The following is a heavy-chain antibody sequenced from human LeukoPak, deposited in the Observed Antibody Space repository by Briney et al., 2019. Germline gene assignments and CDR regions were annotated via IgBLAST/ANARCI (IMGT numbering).Heavy chain of an antibody. D-gene: IGHD3-16*01. CDR1: GFTFSTYW. CDR3: ARAASAWSIDY. J-gene: IGHJ4*02. Sequence: PGGSLRLSCAASGFTFSTYWMHWVRQAPGKGLVWVSRIVTDGSTTNYADSVKGRFTISRDNAKNMLYLQMNSLRADDTAVYYCARAASAWSIDYWGQGSLVTVSS. V-gene: IGHV3-74*01. CDR2: IVTDGSTT.